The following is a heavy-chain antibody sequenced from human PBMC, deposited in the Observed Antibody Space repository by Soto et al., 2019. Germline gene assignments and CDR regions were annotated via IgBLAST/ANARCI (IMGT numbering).Heavy chain of an antibody. CDR2: ISSSSSTI. D-gene: IGHD6-19*01. V-gene: IGHV3-48*02. CDR3: ARDLRLDAFSIAVAGTGGGHYYGMDV. J-gene: IGHJ6*02. CDR1: GFTFSSYS. Sequence: GGSLRLSCAASGFTFSSYSMNWVRQAPGKGLEWVSYISSSSSTIYYADSVKGRFTISRDNAKNSLYLQMNSLRDEDTAVYYCARDLRLDAFSIAVAGTGGGHYYGMDVWGQGTTVTVSS.